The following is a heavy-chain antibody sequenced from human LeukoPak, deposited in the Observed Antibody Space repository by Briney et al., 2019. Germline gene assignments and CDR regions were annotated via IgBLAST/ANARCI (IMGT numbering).Heavy chain of an antibody. D-gene: IGHD1-26*01. CDR3: ARGVGYFDY. CDR1: GASISNNNFY. CDR2: IYYSGTT. Sequence: PTETLSLTCDVSGASISNNNFYWGWIRQPPGKGLEWIGTIYYSGTTYYNPSLKSRVTISVDASKNQFSLKLSSVTAADTAVYYCARGVGYFDYWGQGTLVTVSS. V-gene: IGHV4-39*07. J-gene: IGHJ4*02.